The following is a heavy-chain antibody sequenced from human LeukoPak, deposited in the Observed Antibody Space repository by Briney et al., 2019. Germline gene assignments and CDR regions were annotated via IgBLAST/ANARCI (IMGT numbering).Heavy chain of an antibody. J-gene: IGHJ4*02. D-gene: IGHD5-24*01. V-gene: IGHV3-66*02. CDR2: IYTGGGT. Sequence: GGSLRLSCTASGFTVSNNYMNWVRQAPGKGLEWVSIIYTGGGTYYADSVKGRFTISRDNSKNTLYVQMNSLRAEDTAVYYCAKDQVEMASIDYWGQGTLVTVSS. CDR1: GFTVSNNY. CDR3: AKDQVEMASIDY.